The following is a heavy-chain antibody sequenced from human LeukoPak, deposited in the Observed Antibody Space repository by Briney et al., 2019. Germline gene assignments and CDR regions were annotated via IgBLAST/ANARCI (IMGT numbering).Heavy chain of an antibody. CDR2: ISYDGSNK. D-gene: IGHD3-22*01. J-gene: IGHJ4*02. V-gene: IGHV3-30-3*01. CDR3: ASRFKDSSGYYYFDY. CDR1: GFTFSSYA. Sequence: PGGSLRLSCAASGFTFSSYAMHWVRQAPGKGLEWVAVISYDGSNKYYADSVKGRFTISRDNAKNSLYLQMNSLRAEDTAVYYCASRFKDSSGYYYFDYWGQGTLVTVSS.